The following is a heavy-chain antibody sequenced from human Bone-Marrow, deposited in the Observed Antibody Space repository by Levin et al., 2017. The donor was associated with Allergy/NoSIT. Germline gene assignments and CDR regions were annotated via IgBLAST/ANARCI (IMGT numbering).Heavy chain of an antibody. Sequence: GGSLRLSCAASGFTFKNAWMIWVRQAPGKGQEWVGRIKSKDDGGTADYAAPVNDRSTISREDAKNMLYLQINSMKTEDTAVYYCTTGRHRSGRIVDNWGQGAVVAVSS. CDR3: TTGRHRSGRIVDN. V-gene: IGHV3-15*01. J-gene: IGHJ4*02. CDR2: IKSKDDGGTA. CDR1: GFTFKNAW. D-gene: IGHD3-10*01.